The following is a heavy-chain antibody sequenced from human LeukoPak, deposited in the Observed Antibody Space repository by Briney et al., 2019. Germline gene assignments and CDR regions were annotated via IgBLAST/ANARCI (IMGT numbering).Heavy chain of an antibody. D-gene: IGHD6-19*01. CDR2: ISGSGGGT. CDR1: GFTISSYA. Sequence: GGSLRLSCAASGFTISSYAMSWVRQAPGKGLEWVSAISGSGGGTYYADSVKGRFTISRDNSKNTLYLQMNSLRAEDTAVYYCAKEGLPMIVAGTWDYWGQGTLVTVSS. CDR3: AKEGLPMIVAGTWDY. V-gene: IGHV3-23*01. J-gene: IGHJ4*02.